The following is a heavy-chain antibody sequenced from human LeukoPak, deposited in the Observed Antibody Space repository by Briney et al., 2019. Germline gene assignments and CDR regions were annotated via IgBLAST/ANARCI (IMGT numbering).Heavy chain of an antibody. CDR1: GFTFTSSA. CDR2: IVVGSGNT. D-gene: IGHD5-18*01. Sequence: ASVKVSCKASGFTFTSSAVQWVRQARGQRLEWIGWIVVGSGNTNYAQKFQERVTNTRDMSTSTAYMELSSLRSEDTAVYYCAATLDAQIQLLDYWGQGTLVTVSS. J-gene: IGHJ4*02. CDR3: AATLDAQIQLLDY. V-gene: IGHV1-58*01.